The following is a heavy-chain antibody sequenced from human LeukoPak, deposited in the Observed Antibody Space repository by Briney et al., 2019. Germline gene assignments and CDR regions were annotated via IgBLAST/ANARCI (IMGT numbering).Heavy chain of an antibody. CDR3: ARVDLYSSSWYVFDY. J-gene: IGHJ4*02. CDR2: ISSSSSYI. CDR1: GFTFSSYS. Sequence: PGGSLRLSCAASGFTFSSYSMNWVRQAPGKGLEWVSSISSSSSYIYYADSVKGRFTISRDNAKNSLYLQMNSLRAEDTAVYYCARVDLYSSSWYVFDYWGQGTLVTVSS. D-gene: IGHD6-13*01. V-gene: IGHV3-21*01.